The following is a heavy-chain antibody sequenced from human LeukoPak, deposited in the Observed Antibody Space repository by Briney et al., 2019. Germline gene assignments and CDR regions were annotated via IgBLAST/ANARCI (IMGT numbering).Heavy chain of an antibody. J-gene: IGHJ6*02. CDR1: GYTFTSFW. CDR2: IFPRDSDV. V-gene: IGHV5-51*01. Sequence: GESLTIPCKTSGYTFTSFWIGWVRQTPGKGLGCMGVIFPRDSDVRYSPSFQGQVTISADKSTNTAYLHWGSLKASDSAMYYCVRSLPGTLLRGYGMDVWGPGTTVTVS. D-gene: IGHD3-10*01. CDR3: VRSLPGTLLRGYGMDV.